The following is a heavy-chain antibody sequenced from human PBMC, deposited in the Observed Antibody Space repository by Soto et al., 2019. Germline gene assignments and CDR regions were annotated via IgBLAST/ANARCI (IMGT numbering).Heavy chain of an antibody. J-gene: IGHJ6*04. CDR3: AKDSSSWYYMDV. V-gene: IGHV3-23*01. Sequence: GGSLRLSCASSGFTFSTYAMSWVRQAPGKGLEWVSVISASGGSTFYADSVKGRFTISRDNFKNTLYLQMNSLRAEDTAVYYCAKDSSSWYYMDVWGKGTTVTVSS. CDR1: GFTFSTYA. D-gene: IGHD6-13*01. CDR2: ISASGGST.